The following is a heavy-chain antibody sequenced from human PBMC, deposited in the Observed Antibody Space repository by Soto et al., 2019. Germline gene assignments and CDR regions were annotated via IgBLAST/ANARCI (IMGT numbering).Heavy chain of an antibody. Sequence: QVQLVESGGGVVQPGRSLRLSCAASGFTFSNYGMHWVRQAPGKGLEWVAVISSDGSYKEYADSVKGRFTISRDNSKNTLYLQMNSLRAEDTAMFYCASTTQRGIYWYFDLWGRGTLVTVSS. CDR1: GFTFSNYG. CDR2: ISSDGSYK. J-gene: IGHJ2*01. D-gene: IGHD3-10*01. CDR3: ASTTQRGIYWYFDL. V-gene: IGHV3-30*03.